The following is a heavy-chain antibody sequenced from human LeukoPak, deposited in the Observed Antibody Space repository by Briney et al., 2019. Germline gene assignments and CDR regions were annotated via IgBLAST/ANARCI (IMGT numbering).Heavy chain of an antibody. V-gene: IGHV1-24*01. CDR3: ATEPPRCYYYYCMDV. J-gene: IGHJ6*02. Sequence: ASVKVSCKASGYTFTSYGISWARQAPGQGLEWMGGFDPEDGETIYAQKFQGRVTMTEDTSTDTAYMELSSLRSEDTAVYYCATEPPRCYYYYCMDVWGQGTTVTVSS. CDR2: FDPEDGET. CDR1: GYTFTSYG.